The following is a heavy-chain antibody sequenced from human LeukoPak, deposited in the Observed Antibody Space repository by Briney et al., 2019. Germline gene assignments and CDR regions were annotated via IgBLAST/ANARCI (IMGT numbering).Heavy chain of an antibody. CDR1: GFTFSSYG. Sequence: PGGSLRLSCAASGFTFSSYGMHWVRQAPVKGLERVAVIWYDGSNKYYADSVKGRFTISRDNSKNTLYLQMNSLRAEDTAVYYCARARRGSYDYFDYWGQGTLVTVSS. V-gene: IGHV3-33*01. CDR3: ARARRGSYDYFDY. J-gene: IGHJ4*02. D-gene: IGHD1-26*01. CDR2: IWYDGSNK.